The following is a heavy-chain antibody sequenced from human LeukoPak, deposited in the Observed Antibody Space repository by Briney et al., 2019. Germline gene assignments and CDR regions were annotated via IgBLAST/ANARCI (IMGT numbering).Heavy chain of an antibody. CDR2: IWYDGSNK. D-gene: IGHD3-22*01. Sequence: GRSLRLSCAASGFTFSSYGMHWVRQAPGKGLEWVAVIWYDGSNKYYADSVKGRFTISKDKSKNTLYLQMDNLRAEDTGVYFCARLPTFYYDXSGYHYDYWGQGTLVTVSS. V-gene: IGHV3-33*01. CDR1: GFTFSSYG. CDR3: ARLPTFYYDXSGYHYDY. J-gene: IGHJ4*02.